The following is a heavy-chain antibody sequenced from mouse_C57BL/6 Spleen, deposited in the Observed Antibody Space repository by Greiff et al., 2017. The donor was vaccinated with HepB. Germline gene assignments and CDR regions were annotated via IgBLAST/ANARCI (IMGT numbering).Heavy chain of an antibody. J-gene: IGHJ4*01. CDR3: ARWGAYDGYWYYAMDY. CDR2: ILPGSGST. Sequence: QVQLKESGAELMKPGASVKLSCKATGYTFTGYWIEWVKQRPGHGLEWIGEILPGSGSTNYNEKFKGKATFTADTSSNTAYMQLSSLTTEDSAIYYCARWGAYDGYWYYAMDYWGQGTSVTVSS. V-gene: IGHV1-9*01. CDR1: GYTFTGYW. D-gene: IGHD2-3*01.